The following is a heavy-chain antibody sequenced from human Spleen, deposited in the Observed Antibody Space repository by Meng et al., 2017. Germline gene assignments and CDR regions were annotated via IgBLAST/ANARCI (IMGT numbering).Heavy chain of an antibody. Sequence: GESLKISCAASGFTFDEYGMSWVRQAPGKGLEWVSGINWNGDTTGYADSVKGRFTISRDNAKSSLYLQMNSLRADDTAVYYCAKDRHTGYYYDSTGYNPDYYYGMDVWGQGTTVTVSS. CDR1: GFTFDEYG. CDR2: INWNGDTT. CDR3: AKDRHTGYYYDSTGYNPDYYYGMDV. J-gene: IGHJ6*02. D-gene: IGHD3-22*01. V-gene: IGHV3-20*04.